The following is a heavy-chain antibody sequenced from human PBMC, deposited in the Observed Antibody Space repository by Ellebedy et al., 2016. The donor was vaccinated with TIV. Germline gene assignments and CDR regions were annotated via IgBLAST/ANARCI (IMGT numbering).Heavy chain of an antibody. CDR3: VRPLFSPDGTPDAFEV. V-gene: IGHV5-51*01. D-gene: IGHD5-24*01. CDR1: GFSFTNFW. J-gene: IGHJ3*01. CDR2: IYLGDSDT. Sequence: GESLKISXKASGFSFTNFWISWVRQKPGKGLEWMGMIYLGDSDTRYSSSFYGQVTISGDDSLKTAYLQWSSLKASDTAMYYCVRPLFSPDGTPDAFEVWGQGTMVTVSS.